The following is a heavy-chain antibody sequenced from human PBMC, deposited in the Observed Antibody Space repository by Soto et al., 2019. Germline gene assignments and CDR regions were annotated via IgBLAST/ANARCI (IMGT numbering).Heavy chain of an antibody. D-gene: IGHD5-12*01. J-gene: IGHJ5*02. CDR1: GYTFTNYF. CDR2: INPSGGSA. V-gene: IGHV1-46*01. Sequence: ASVKVSCKASGYTFTNYFIFWVRQAPGQGLEWMGIINPSGGSASYAQKFQGRVTLTRDTSTSTAYMELSSLTSEDTALYYCARGSAYDSWFDPWGQGTLVTVSS. CDR3: ARGSAYDSWFDP.